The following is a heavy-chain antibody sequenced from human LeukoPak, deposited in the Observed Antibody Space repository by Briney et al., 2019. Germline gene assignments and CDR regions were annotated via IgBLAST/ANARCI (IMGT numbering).Heavy chain of an antibody. CDR3: ARYQRWLRPFDY. J-gene: IGHJ4*02. CDR2: INHSGST. D-gene: IGHD5-24*01. Sequence: SETLSLTCAVYGGSFSGYFWSWIRQPPGKGLEWIGEINHSGSTNYNPSLKSRVTISVDTSKNQFSLKLSSVTAADTAVYYCARYQRWLRPFDYWGQGTLVTVSS. CDR1: GGSFSGYF. V-gene: IGHV4-34*01.